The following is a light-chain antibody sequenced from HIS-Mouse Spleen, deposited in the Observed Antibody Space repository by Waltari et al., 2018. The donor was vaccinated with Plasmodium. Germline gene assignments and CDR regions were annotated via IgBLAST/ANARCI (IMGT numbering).Light chain of an antibody. V-gene: IGLV3-10*01. CDR3: YSTDSSGNHRV. CDR1: ALPKKY. Sequence: SYELTQPPSVSVSPGQTARITCSGDALPKKYAYWYQQKSGHAPVLVIYEDSKRPSGIRERFSGASSGTMGTWTISGAQVEDEADYYCYSTDSSGNHRVFGGGTKLTVL. CDR2: EDS. J-gene: IGLJ3*02.